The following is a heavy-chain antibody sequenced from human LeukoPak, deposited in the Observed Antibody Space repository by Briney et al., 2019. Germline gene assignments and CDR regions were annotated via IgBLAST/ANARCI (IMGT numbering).Heavy chain of an antibody. D-gene: IGHD2-2*01. CDR3: ARDWYHAIDY. V-gene: IGHV3-9*02. CDR1: GFTSDDYA. J-gene: IGHJ4*02. CDR2: INWNSGSI. Sequence: GGSLRLSCAASGFTSDDYAMHWVRQIPGKGLEWVSGINWNSGSIGYADSVKGRFTISRDNAKNTLFLQMNSLRAEDTAVYYCARDWYHAIDYWGQGTLVTVSS.